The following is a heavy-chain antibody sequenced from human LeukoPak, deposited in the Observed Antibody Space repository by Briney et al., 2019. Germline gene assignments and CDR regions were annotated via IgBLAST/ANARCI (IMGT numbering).Heavy chain of an antibody. CDR1: GFAFSTYS. D-gene: IGHD1-14*01. V-gene: IGHV3-30*01. Sequence: PGGSLRLSCAASGFAFSTYSMHWVRQAPGKGLEWLALISSDGSNENFADSVKGRFTISRDNSKNTLYLQMNSPRSEDTAIYYCAGDPNRSYFDHWGQGTLVTVSS. J-gene: IGHJ4*02. CDR2: ISSDGSNE. CDR3: AGDPNRSYFDH.